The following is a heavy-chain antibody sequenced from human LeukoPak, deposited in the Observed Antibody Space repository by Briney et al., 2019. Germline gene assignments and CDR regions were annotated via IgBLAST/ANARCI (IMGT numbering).Heavy chain of an antibody. CDR2: ISAYNGNT. Sequence: ASVKVSCKASGYTFSSFGISWVRQAPGQGLEWMGWISAYNGNTNYAQNLQGRVTMTTDTSTSTAYMELRSLRSDDTAVYYCARELTRANDAFDIWGQGTMVTVSS. V-gene: IGHV1-18*01. J-gene: IGHJ3*02. CDR3: ARELTRANDAFDI. D-gene: IGHD4/OR15-4a*01. CDR1: GYTFSSFG.